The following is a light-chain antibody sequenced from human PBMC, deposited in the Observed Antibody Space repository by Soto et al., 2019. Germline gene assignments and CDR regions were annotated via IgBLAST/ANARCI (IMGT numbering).Light chain of an antibody. J-gene: IGKJ1*01. Sequence: ILMTQSPSTLSVSPGDRATLSCRASQSVSSNLAWYQQKPGHAPRLLIYGASTRATGIPASFSGSGSGTEFTLTISSLQYEDFSVYYCQQYNDWPPWTFGQGTKVDIK. CDR2: GAS. CDR3: QQYNDWPPWT. CDR1: QSVSSN. V-gene: IGKV3-15*01.